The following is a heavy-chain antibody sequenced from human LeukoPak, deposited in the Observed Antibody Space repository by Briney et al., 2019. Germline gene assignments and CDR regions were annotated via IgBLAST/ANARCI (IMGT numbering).Heavy chain of an antibody. V-gene: IGHV3-11*01. D-gene: IGHD2-21*02. CDR2: ISSSGRLM. CDR3: VKVTADGFFDH. Sequence: GGSLRLSCAASGFTFSEYYINWIRQAPGKGLEWVSHISSSGRLMQYADSVKGRFTISRDNAKNSLYLQMNSLGAEDTALYYCVKVTADGFFDHWGQGTLVTVSS. J-gene: IGHJ4*02. CDR1: GFTFSEYY.